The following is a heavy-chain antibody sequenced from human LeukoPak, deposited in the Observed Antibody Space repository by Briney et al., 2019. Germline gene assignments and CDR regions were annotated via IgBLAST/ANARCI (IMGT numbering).Heavy chain of an antibody. CDR2: IYNSGST. V-gene: IGHV4-59*01. CDR1: GDSITTYY. CDR3: AVQTGYSSGWYDY. J-gene: IGHJ4*02. D-gene: IGHD6-19*01. Sequence: SETLSLTCTVPGDSITTYYWSWIRQPPGKGLEWIGYIYNSGSTNYNPSLKSRLTISINTSKNQFSLKLSSVTAADTALYYCAVQTGYSSGWYDYWGQGTLVTVSS.